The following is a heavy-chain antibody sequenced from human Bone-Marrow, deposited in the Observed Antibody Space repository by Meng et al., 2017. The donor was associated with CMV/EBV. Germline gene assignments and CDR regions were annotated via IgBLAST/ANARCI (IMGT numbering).Heavy chain of an antibody. D-gene: IGHD2-15*01. CDR2: IIPILGIA. CDR3: ARDASFTRPGWFDP. V-gene: IGHV1-69*10. J-gene: IGHJ5*01. CDR1: GGTFSSYA. Sequence: SVKLSCKASGGTFSSYAISWVRQAPGQGLEWMGGIIPILGIANYAQKLPGRVTITADKSTSTAYMELSSLRSEDTAVYYCARDASFTRPGWFDPWGPGTLVTVSS.